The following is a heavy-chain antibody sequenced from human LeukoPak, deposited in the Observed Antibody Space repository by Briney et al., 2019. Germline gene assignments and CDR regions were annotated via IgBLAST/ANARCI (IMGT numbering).Heavy chain of an antibody. J-gene: IGHJ4*02. CDR1: GGSFSGYY. V-gene: IGHV4-34*01. D-gene: IGHD3-3*01. CDR2: INHSGST. CDR3: ARAKAVRITIFGVVKYYFDY. Sequence: TSETLSLTCAVYGGSFSGYYWGWIRQPPGKGLEWIGEINHSGSTNYNPSLKSRVTISVDTSKNQFSLKLSSVTAADTAVYYCARAKAVRITIFGVVKYYFDYWGQGTLVTVSS.